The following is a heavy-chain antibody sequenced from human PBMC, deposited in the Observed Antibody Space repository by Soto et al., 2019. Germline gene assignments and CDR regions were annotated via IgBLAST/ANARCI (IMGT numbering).Heavy chain of an antibody. Sequence: LRLSCAASGFTFSSYEMNWVRQAPGKGLEWVSYISSSGSTIYYADSVKGRFTISRDNAKNSLYLQMNSLRAEDTAVYYCASEGGLGAFDIWGRGTTVTVSS. CDR1: GFTFSSYE. D-gene: IGHD3-16*01. V-gene: IGHV3-48*03. CDR2: ISSSGSTI. J-gene: IGHJ3*02. CDR3: ASEGGLGAFDI.